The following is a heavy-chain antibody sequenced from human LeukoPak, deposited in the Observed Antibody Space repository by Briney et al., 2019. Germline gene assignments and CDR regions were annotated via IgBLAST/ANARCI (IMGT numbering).Heavy chain of an antibody. CDR2: ISYDGSNK. CDR3: ARDRSSNEYYFDY. D-gene: IGHD2-2*01. J-gene: IGHJ4*02. Sequence: GGSLRLSCAASGFTCTSYAMHWVRQAPGKGLEWVAVISYDGSNKYYADSVKGRFTISRDNSMNTLYLQMNSLRAEDTAVYCCARDRSSNEYYFDYWGQGTLVTVSS. V-gene: IGHV3-30-3*01. CDR1: GFTCTSYA.